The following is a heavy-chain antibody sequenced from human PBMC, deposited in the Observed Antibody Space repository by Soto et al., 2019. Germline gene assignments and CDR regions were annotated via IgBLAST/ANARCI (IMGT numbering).Heavy chain of an antibody. V-gene: IGHV3-23*01. CDR1: GFTFSRYA. CDR3: AKLSCAQGIDFDY. D-gene: IGHD2-21*01. Sequence: PGGSLRLSCAASGFTFSRYAMSWVRQAPGKGLEWVSAISSSGGDTYYSDSVKGRFTISRDNSDNTLYLQVRSLRAEDTAVYYCAKLSCAQGIDFDYWGQGTLVTVSS. CDR2: ISSSGGDT. J-gene: IGHJ4*02.